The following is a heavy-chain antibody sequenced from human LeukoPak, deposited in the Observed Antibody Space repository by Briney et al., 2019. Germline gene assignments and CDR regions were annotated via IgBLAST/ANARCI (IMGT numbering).Heavy chain of an antibody. V-gene: IGHV3-48*04. D-gene: IGHD6-19*01. J-gene: IGHJ1*01. CDR3: AREYSSGWYERGYFQH. CDR2: ISSSGSTI. Sequence: GRSLRLSCTASGFTFSSYSMNWVRQAPGKGLEWVSYISSSGSTIYYADSVKGRFTISRDNAKNSLYLQMNSLRAEDTAVYYCAREYSSGWYERGYFQHWGQGTLVTVSS. CDR1: GFTFSSYS.